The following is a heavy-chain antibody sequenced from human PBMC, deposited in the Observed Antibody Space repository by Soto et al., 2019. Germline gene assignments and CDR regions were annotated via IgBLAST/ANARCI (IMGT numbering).Heavy chain of an antibody. CDR3: ARDYTT. CDR1: GGTFRRDA. Sequence: QVQLVQSGAEVKKPGSSVKVSCKAAGGTFRRDAFSWVRQAPGQGLEWMGGILPMFSTGNYAQRFQDRVTSTADESTSTVYMERSSLRTEDTAMYYCARDYTTWGQGTLVTVSS. V-gene: IGHV1-69*01. J-gene: IGHJ4*02. CDR2: ILPMFSTG. D-gene: IGHD1-1*01.